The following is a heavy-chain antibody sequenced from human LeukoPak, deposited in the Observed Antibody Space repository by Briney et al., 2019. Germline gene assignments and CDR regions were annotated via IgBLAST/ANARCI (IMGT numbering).Heavy chain of an antibody. J-gene: IGHJ4*02. CDR3: ARHTMVRGVIIPNLDY. Sequence: SVKVSCKASGGTFSSYAISWVRQAPGQGLEWMGGIIPIFGTANYAQKFQGRVTITADESTSTAYMELSSLRSEDTAVYYCARHTMVRGVIIPNLDYWGQGTLVTVSS. CDR1: GGTFSSYA. CDR2: IIPIFGTA. V-gene: IGHV1-69*13. D-gene: IGHD3-10*01.